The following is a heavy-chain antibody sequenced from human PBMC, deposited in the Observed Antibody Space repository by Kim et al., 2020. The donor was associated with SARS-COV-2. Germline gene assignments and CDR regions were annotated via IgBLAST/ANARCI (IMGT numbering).Heavy chain of an antibody. Sequence: SVKVSCKASGDSFNTHAFTWVRHAPGQGLEWMGGIIPTFGTTNYAQKFQSRVTITADDSSSTVYMELSSLRSDDTAMYYCARARGCSGGKCYFADFWGQRTLVTVSS. CDR2: IIPTFGTT. J-gene: IGHJ4*02. CDR3: ARARGCSGGKCYFADF. V-gene: IGHV1-69*13. D-gene: IGHD2-15*01. CDR1: GDSFNTHA.